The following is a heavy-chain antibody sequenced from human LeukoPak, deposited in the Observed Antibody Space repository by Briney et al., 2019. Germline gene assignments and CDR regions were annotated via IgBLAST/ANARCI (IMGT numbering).Heavy chain of an antibody. V-gene: IGHV4-4*02. Sequence: SETLSLTCAVSGAPISSNNWWWSWVRQPPGKGLEWIGEIYHSGSTNYNPSLKSRVTMSVDKSKNQFSLKLSSVTAADTAVYYCARHTEDDYYVAFDIWGQGTMVTVSS. CDR3: ARHTEDDYYVAFDI. J-gene: IGHJ3*02. CDR2: IYHSGST. CDR1: GAPISSNNW. D-gene: IGHD3-10*02.